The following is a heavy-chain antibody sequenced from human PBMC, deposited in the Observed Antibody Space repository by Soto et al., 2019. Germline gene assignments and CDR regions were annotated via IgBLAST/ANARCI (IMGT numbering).Heavy chain of an antibody. V-gene: IGHV4-30-2*01. CDR1: GGSISSCGYS. CDR2: IYHSGST. Sequence: PSETLSLTCAVSGGSISSCGYSWSWIRQPPGKGLEWIGYIYHSGSTYYNPSLKSQVTISVDRSKNQFSLKLSSVTAADTAVYYCARVPSPWGQGTLVTVSS. J-gene: IGHJ5*02. CDR3: ARVPSP.